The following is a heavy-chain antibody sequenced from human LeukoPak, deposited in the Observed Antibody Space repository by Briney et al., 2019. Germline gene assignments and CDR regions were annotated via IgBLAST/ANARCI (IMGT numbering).Heavy chain of an antibody. CDR3: ARHGSGWYMNDY. CDR2: ITTSSSYM. Sequence: GGSLRLSCVASGFTFIDYNMNWVRQAPGKGLEWVLSITTSSSYMYYADSVKGRFTLSRDNAKNSLYLHMNSMRAEDTAVYYCARHGSGWYMNDYWGQGTLVTVSS. V-gene: IGHV3-21*01. D-gene: IGHD6-19*01. CDR1: GFTFIDYN. J-gene: IGHJ4*02.